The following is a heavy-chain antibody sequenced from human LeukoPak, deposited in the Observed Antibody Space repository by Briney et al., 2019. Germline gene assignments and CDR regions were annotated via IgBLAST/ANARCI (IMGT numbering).Heavy chain of an antibody. CDR1: GGSFSGYY. V-gene: IGHV4-34*01. Sequence: SETLSLTCAVYGGSFSGYYWSWIRQPPGKGLEWIGEINHSGSTNYNPSLKSRVTISVDTSKNQFSLKLSFVTAADTAVYYCARVGTDGYNSWGQGTLVTVSS. CDR3: ARVGTDGYNS. D-gene: IGHD5-24*01. J-gene: IGHJ4*02. CDR2: INHSGST.